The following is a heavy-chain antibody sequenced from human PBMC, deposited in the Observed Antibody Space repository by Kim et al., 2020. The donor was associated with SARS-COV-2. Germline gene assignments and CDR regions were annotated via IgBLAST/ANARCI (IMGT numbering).Heavy chain of an antibody. CDR3: AGSLWLRLDY. D-gene: IGHD5-12*01. CDR2: IYYSGST. CDR1: GGSISSGGYY. J-gene: IGHJ4*02. V-gene: IGHV4-31*03. Sequence: SETLSLTCTVSGGSISSGGYYWSWIRQHPGKGLEWIGYIYYSGSTYYNPSLKSRVTISVDTSKNQFSLKLSSVTAEDTAVYYCAGSLWLRLDYWGQGTLVTVSS.